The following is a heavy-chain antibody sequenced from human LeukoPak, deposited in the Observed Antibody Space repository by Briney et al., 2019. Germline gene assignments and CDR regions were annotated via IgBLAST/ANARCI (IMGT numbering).Heavy chain of an antibody. CDR1: GFTFSSYA. V-gene: IGHV3-30-3*01. CDR3: ARDQGHYDSSGPTWY. CDR2: ISYDGSNK. Sequence: GRSLRLSCAASGFTFSSYAMHWVRQAPGKGLEWVAVISYDGSNKYYADSVKGRFTISRDNSKNTLYLQMNSLRAEDTAVYYCARDQGHYDSSGPTWYWGQGTLVTVSS. D-gene: IGHD3-22*01. J-gene: IGHJ4*02.